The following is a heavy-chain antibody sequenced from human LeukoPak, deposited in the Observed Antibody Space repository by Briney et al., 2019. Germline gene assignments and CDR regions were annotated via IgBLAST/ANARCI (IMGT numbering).Heavy chain of an antibody. V-gene: IGHV1-2*02. D-gene: IGHD3-22*01. CDR2: INPNSGGT. J-gene: IGHJ6*02. CDR1: GDTFTGYY. Sequence: ASVKVSCKASGDTFTGYYIHWMRQAPGQGLEWMGWINPNSGGTDYAQKFQGRVSMTRDTSISTTYMELSSLRSDDTAIYYCARDRVAYYDCRGHPYVMEVWGQGTTVTVSS. CDR3: ARDRVAYYDCRGHPYVMEV.